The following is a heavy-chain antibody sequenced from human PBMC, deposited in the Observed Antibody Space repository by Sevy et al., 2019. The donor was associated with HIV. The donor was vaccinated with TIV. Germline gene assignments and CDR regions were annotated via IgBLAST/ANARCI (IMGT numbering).Heavy chain of an antibody. CDR1: GFTFDDYA. CDR3: AKGDTQTLFDSSGYRLRLGFDY. J-gene: IGHJ4*02. D-gene: IGHD3-22*01. Sequence: GGSQRLSCAASGFTFDDYAMHWVRQPPGKGLEWVSGISWNSAGIVYADSVKGRFTITRDNAKKSLYLQMISRRPEDTAFYFCAKGDTQTLFDSSGYRLRLGFDYWGQGALVTVSS. V-gene: IGHV3-9*01. CDR2: ISWNSAGI.